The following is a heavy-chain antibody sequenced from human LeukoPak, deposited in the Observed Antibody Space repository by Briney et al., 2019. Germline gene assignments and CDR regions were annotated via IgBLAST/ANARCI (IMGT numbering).Heavy chain of an antibody. CDR3: ARDGLLGYCSSTSCPTPTFDY. J-gene: IGHJ4*02. CDR1: GFTFSSYS. CDR2: ISYDGSNK. Sequence: GGSLRLSCAASGFTFSSYSMNWVRQAPGKGLEWVAVISYDGSNKYYADSVKGRFTISRDNSKNTLYLQMNSLRAEDTAVYYCARDGLLGYCSSTSCPTPTFDYWGQGTLVTVSS. V-gene: IGHV3-30*03. D-gene: IGHD2-2*01.